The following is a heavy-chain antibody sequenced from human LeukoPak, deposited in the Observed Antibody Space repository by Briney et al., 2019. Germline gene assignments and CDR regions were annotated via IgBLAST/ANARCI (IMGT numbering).Heavy chain of an antibody. CDR1: GFTFSSYA. CDR3: VKFIVIVPAAIDY. Sequence: PGASLRLSCAASGFTFSSYAMSWVRQAPGKGLEWVSAISGSGGSTYYADSVKGRFTISRDNSKNTLYLQMNSLRAEDTAVYYCVKFIVIVPAAIDYWGQGTPVTVSS. J-gene: IGHJ4*02. CDR2: ISGSGGST. V-gene: IGHV3-23*01. D-gene: IGHD2-2*01.